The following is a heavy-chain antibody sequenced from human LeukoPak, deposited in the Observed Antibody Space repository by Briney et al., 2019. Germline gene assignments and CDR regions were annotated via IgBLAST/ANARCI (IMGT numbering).Heavy chain of an antibody. J-gene: IGHJ5*02. CDR3: AKDGPLMVGTLDP. V-gene: IGHV3-23*01. CDR1: GFTFSSYG. CDR2: ISGSGGST. D-gene: IGHD1/OR15-1a*01. Sequence: WGSLRLSCAASGFTFSSYGMSWVRQAPGKVLEWVSAISGSGGSTYYADSVKGRFTISRDNSKNTLYLQMNSLRAEDTAVYYCAKDGPLMVGTLDPWGQGTLVTVSS.